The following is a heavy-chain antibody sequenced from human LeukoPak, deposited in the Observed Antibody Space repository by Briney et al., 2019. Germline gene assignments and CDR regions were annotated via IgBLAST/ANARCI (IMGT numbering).Heavy chain of an antibody. Sequence: SETLSLTCAVSGGSISSGGYSWSWIRQPPGKGLEWIGYIYHSGSTYYNPSLKSRVTISVGRSKNQFSLKLSSVTAADTAVYYCARGYSGYDYYWFDPWGQGTLVTVSS. V-gene: IGHV4-30-2*01. D-gene: IGHD5-12*01. J-gene: IGHJ5*02. CDR3: ARGYSGYDYYWFDP. CDR1: GGSISSGGYS. CDR2: IYHSGST.